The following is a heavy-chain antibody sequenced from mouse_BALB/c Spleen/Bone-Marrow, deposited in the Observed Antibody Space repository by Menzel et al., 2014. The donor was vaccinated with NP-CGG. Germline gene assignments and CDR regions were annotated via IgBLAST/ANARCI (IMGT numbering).Heavy chain of an antibody. Sequence: DVKLVESGAELVKPGASVKLSCTASGFNIKDTYMHWVKQRPEQGLEWIGRIDPANGNTKYDPKFQGKATITADTSYNTAYLQLSSLTSEDTAVYYCASYYYGSSRFAYWGQGTLVTVSA. D-gene: IGHD1-1*01. CDR3: ASYYYGSSRFAY. J-gene: IGHJ3*01. CDR1: GFNIKDTY. CDR2: IDPANGNT. V-gene: IGHV14-3*02.